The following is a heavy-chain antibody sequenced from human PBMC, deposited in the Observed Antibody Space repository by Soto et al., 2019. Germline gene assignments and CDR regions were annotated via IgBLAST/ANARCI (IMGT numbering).Heavy chain of an antibody. CDR2: IYYSGST. J-gene: IGHJ4*02. D-gene: IGHD3-22*01. CDR1: GGSISSYY. Sequence: PSETLSLTCTVSGGSISSYYWSWIRQPPGKGLEWIGYIYYSGSTNYNPSLKSRVTISVDTSKNQFSLKLSSVTAADTAVYYCARLRAEQSSYSDYWGQGTLVTVSS. CDR3: ARLRAEQSSYSDY. V-gene: IGHV4-59*08.